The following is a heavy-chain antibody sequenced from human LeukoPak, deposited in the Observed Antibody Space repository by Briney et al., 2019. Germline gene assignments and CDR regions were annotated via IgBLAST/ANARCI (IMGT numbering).Heavy chain of an antibody. CDR3: ARAPIAYYYYGMDV. CDR1: GGSISSYY. Sequence: PSETLSLTCTVSGGSISSYYWSWIRQPPGKGLEWIGYIYYSGSTNYNPSLKSRVTISVDTSKNQFSLKLSSVTAADTAVYYCARAPIAYYYYGMDVWGQGTTVTVSS. CDR2: IYYSGST. J-gene: IGHJ6*02. V-gene: IGHV4-59*01.